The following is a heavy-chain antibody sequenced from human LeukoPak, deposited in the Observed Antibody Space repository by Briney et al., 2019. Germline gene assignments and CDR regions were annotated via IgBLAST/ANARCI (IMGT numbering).Heavy chain of an antibody. Sequence: ASVKVSCKASGGTFSSYTISWVRQAPGQGLEWMGRIIPILGIANHAQKFQGRVTITADKSTSTAYMELSSLRSEDTAVYYCARGRGYCSSTSCYNPFDYWGQGTLVTVSS. CDR3: ARGRGYCSSTSCYNPFDY. CDR2: IIPILGIA. J-gene: IGHJ4*02. V-gene: IGHV1-69*02. CDR1: GGTFSSYT. D-gene: IGHD2-2*02.